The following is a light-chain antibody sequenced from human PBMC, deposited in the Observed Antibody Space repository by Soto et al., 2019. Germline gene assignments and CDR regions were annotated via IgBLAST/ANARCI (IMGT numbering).Light chain of an antibody. CDR2: DVV. J-gene: IGLJ1*01. V-gene: IGLV2-14*03. CDR3: CSYTTNIAPYV. CDR1: SHDIGNGYDS. Sequence: QSVLTQPASVSGSPCQSITISCTGTSHDIGNGYDSVSWYQQHPGKAPKLIIYDVVNRPSGVSSRFSGSKSGNTASLTISGLQAEDEADYYCCSYTTNIAPYVFGTGTKVTVL.